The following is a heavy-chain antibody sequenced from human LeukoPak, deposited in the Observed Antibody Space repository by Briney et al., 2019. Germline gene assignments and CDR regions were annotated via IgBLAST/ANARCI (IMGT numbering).Heavy chain of an antibody. Sequence: GGSLRLSCAASGFTFSTYNMNWVRQAPGKGLEWVSYISSSSSTIYYADSVKGRFTISRDNAKNSLYLQMISLRDEDTAVYYCARSSSSTLYWGQGTLVTVSS. CDR3: ARSSSSTLY. V-gene: IGHV3-48*02. J-gene: IGHJ4*02. CDR1: GFTFSTYN. CDR2: ISSSSSTI.